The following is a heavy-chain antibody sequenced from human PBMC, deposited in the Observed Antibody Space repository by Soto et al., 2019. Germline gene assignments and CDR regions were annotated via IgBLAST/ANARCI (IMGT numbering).Heavy chain of an antibody. J-gene: IGHJ4*02. CDR3: AKDLRPDGRYDLDY. Sequence: EVQLLESGGGLAQAGGSLRLSCAASGFNFRIYAMNWVRQAPGKGLEWVSVMIGDGTSWDYADSVRGRFTISRDKSKNMLYLQMNSLRAEDTAVYYCAKDLRPDGRYDLDYWGQGTLVTVSS. CDR2: MIGDGTSW. CDR1: GFNFRIYA. D-gene: IGHD1-26*01. V-gene: IGHV3-23*01.